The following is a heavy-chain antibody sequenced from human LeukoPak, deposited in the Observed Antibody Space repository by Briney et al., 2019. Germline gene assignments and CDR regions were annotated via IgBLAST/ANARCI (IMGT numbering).Heavy chain of an antibody. D-gene: IGHD1-26*01. CDR2: MYHSGSP. J-gene: IGHJ4*02. CDR3: ARQTLIVGATFDY. V-gene: IGHV4-30-2*01. Sequence: PSETLSLTCTVSGGSISSGAYYWSWIRQPPGKGLEWIGYMYHSGSPYYNPSLKSRVTISVDRSKNQFSLKLNSVTAAGTAVYYCARQTLIVGATFDYWGQGTLVTVSS. CDR1: GGSISSGAYY.